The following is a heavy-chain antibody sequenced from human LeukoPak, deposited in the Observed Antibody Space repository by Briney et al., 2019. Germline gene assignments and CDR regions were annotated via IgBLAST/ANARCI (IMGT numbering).Heavy chain of an antibody. CDR3: ARAFRYYGSGSYFGY. V-gene: IGHV1-2*02. CDR1: GYTFTGYY. Sequence: GASVKVSCKASGYTFTGYYMHWVRQAPGQGLEWMGWINPNSGGTNYAQKFQGRVTMTRDTSISTAYMELSRLRSDDTAVYYCARAFRYYGSGSYFGYWGQGTLVTVSS. D-gene: IGHD3-10*01. CDR2: INPNSGGT. J-gene: IGHJ4*02.